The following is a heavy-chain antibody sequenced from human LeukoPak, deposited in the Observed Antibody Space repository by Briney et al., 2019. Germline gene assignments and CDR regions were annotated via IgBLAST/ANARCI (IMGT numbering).Heavy chain of an antibody. CDR1: GYTFTSYY. CDR3: ARPTQQQLVFDAFDI. V-gene: IGHV1-46*01. CDR2: INPGGSST. J-gene: IGHJ3*02. Sequence: ASVKVSCKASGYTFTSYYMHWVRQAPGQGLEWMGIINPGGSSTSYAQKFQGRVSMTKDTFTSTVYMELNSLRSEDTAVYYCARPTQQQLVFDAFDIWGQGTMVTVSS. D-gene: IGHD6-13*01.